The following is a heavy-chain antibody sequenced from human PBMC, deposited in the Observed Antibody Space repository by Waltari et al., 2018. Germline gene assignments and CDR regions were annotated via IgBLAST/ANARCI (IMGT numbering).Heavy chain of an antibody. CDR1: GGSMSSGGYF. Sequence: QVLLQESGRGLVKPSQTLSLTCTVSGGSMSSGGYFWSWFRQHPGKGLEWIGYIYNSGSTYYNPSLKSRVTISADTSKNQFSLKLSSVTAADTAVYYCARAARADSWGQGTLVTVSS. CDR3: ARAARADS. V-gene: IGHV4-31*03. J-gene: IGHJ4*02. D-gene: IGHD6-6*01. CDR2: IYNSGST.